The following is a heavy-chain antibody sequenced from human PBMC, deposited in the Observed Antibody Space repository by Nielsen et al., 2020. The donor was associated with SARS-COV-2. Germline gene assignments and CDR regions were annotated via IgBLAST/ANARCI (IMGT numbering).Heavy chain of an antibody. CDR2: IYPGDSDT. Sequence: GESLKISCKGSGYSFTSYWIGWVRQMPGKGLEWMGIIYPGDSDTRYSPSFQGHVTFSADKSISTAYLQWSSLRASDTAMYYCASRYCASSSCYLDTFDIWGQGTMVTVSS. V-gene: IGHV5-51*01. CDR1: GYSFTSYW. J-gene: IGHJ3*02. D-gene: IGHD2-15*01. CDR3: ASRYCASSSCYLDTFDI.